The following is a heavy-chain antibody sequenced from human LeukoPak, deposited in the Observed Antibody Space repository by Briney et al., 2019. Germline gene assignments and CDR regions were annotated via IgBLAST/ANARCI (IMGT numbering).Heavy chain of an antibody. CDR1: GVSISSGVYY. Sequence: SETLSLACTVSGVSISSGVYYWSWIRQHPGKGLEWIGYIYHSGSTYYNPSLRSRVIISLDTSQNQFSLKLRSVTAADTAVYYCARDRDGYASLDYWGQGTLVTVSS. CDR2: IYHSGST. CDR3: ARDRDGYASLDY. D-gene: IGHD5-24*01. J-gene: IGHJ4*02. V-gene: IGHV4-31*03.